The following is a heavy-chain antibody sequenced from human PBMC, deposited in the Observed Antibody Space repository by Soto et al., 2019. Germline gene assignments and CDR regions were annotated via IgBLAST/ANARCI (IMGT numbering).Heavy chain of an antibody. J-gene: IGHJ4*02. CDR2: INSNSGGT. D-gene: IGHD2-15*01. CDR3: ARGHCSGGSCYSYLVDY. CDR1: GYTFTGYY. Sequence: QVQLVQSGAEVKKPGASVKVSCKASGYTFTGYYMHWVRQAPGQGLEWMGWINSNSGGTNYAQKFQGRVTMTRDTSISTAYMELSRLRSDDTAVYYCARGHCSGGSCYSYLVDYWGQGTLVTVSS. V-gene: IGHV1-2*02.